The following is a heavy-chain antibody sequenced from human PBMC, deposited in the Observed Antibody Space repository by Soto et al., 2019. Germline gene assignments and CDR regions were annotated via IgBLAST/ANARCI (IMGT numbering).Heavy chain of an antibody. CDR3: ARSRDRFDY. J-gene: IGHJ4*02. V-gene: IGHV1-46*01. CDR1: GYTFTIYY. Sequence: ASVKVSCKASGYTFTIYYMHWVRQAPGQGLEWMGIINPSGGSTSYAQMFQGRVTMTRDTSTSTVYMELSSLKSEDTAIYYCARSRDRFDYWGQGTLVTVSS. CDR2: INPSGGST.